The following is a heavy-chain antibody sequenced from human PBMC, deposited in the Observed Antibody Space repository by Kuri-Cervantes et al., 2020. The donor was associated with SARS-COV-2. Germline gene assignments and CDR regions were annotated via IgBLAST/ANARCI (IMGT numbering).Heavy chain of an antibody. CDR2: IWYDGSNK. D-gene: IGHD6-13*01. Sequence: GESLKISCAASGFTFSSYGMHWVRQAPGKGLEWVAVIWYDGSNKYYADSVKGRFTISRDNSKNTLYLQMNCLRAEDTAVYYCARFVIGRAISTAGPGFFDYWGQGTLVTVPQ. CDR1: GFTFSSYG. J-gene: IGHJ4*02. V-gene: IGHV3-33*01. CDR3: ARFVIGRAISTAGPGFFDY.